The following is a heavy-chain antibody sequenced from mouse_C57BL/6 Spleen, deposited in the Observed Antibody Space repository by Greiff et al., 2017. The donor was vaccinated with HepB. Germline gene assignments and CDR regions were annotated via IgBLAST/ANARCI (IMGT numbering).Heavy chain of an antibody. CDR3: ARCKISYYYGSRDAMDY. J-gene: IGHJ4*01. D-gene: IGHD1-1*01. Sequence: QVQLQQSGAELVKPGASVKLSCKASGYTFTSYWMHWVKQRPGRGLEWIGRIDPNSGGTKYNEKFKSKATLTVDKPSSTAYMQLSSLTSEDSAVYYCARCKISYYYGSRDAMDYWGQGTSVTVSS. CDR2: IDPNSGGT. CDR1: GYTFTSYW. V-gene: IGHV1-72*01.